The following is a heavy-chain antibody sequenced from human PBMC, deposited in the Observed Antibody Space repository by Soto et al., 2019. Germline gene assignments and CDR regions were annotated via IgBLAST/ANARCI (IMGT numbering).Heavy chain of an antibody. D-gene: IGHD3-10*02. CDR2: TYYRSRWYN. J-gene: IGHJ4*02. CDR1: GDSVSGNSAA. V-gene: IGHV6-1*01. CDR3: ATEFPYYVSSDSSPDY. Sequence: SQTLSLTCAISGDSVSGNSAAWNWIRQSPSRGLEWLGRTYYRSRWYNDYAVSVKSRITVTPDTSKNQFSLHLNSVTPEDTAVYYCATEFPYYVSSDSSPDYWGQGALVTVFS.